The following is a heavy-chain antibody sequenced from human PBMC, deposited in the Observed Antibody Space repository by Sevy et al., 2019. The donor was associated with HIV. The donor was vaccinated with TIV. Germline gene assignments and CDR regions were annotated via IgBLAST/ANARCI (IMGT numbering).Heavy chain of an antibody. D-gene: IGHD2-2*01. CDR3: ARWDIVVVPAARGWFDP. J-gene: IGHJ5*02. Sequence: GESLKISCKGSGYSFTSYWIGWVRQMPGKGLEWMGIIYPGDSDTRYSPSFQGQVTISADKSIGTAYLQWSSLKASDTAMYYCARWDIVVVPAARGWFDPWGQGTLVTVSS. V-gene: IGHV5-51*01. CDR2: IYPGDSDT. CDR1: GYSFTSYW.